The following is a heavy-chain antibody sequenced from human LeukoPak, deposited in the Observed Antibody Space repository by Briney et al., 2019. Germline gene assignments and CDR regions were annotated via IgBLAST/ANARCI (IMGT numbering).Heavy chain of an antibody. J-gene: IGHJ5*02. V-gene: IGHV3-9*01. CDR3: AKGRDKYQLLSKNWFDP. CDR1: GFTFDDYA. D-gene: IGHD2-2*01. Sequence: GRSLRLSCAASGFTFDDYAMHWVRQAPGKGLEWVSGISGSIGYADSVKGRFTISRDNAKNSLYLQMNSLRAEDTALYYCAKGRDKYQLLSKNWFDPWGHGTLVTVSS. CDR2: ISGSI.